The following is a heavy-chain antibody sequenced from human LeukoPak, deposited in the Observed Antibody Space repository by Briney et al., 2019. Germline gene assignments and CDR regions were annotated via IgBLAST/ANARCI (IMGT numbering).Heavy chain of an antibody. J-gene: IGHJ4*02. CDR2: MNPYNGVT. D-gene: IGHD6-13*01. V-gene: IGHV1-2*02. CDR3: TRYSDTQAAAAAGFDL. Sequence: GASVKVSCKTSGYQFTAHFMHWVRQAPGQGLEWMAWMNPYNGVTKYAQKFQGRVTVTRDTSISTAYIELRSLTSDDTAIYYCTRYSDTQAAAAAGFDLWGQGTLVTISS. CDR1: GYQFTAHF.